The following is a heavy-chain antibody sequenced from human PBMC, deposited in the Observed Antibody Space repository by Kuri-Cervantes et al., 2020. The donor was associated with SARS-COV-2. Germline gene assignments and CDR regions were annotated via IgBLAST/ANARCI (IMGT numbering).Heavy chain of an antibody. D-gene: IGHD6-19*01. J-gene: IGHJ6*03. CDR1: GFTFSSYG. CDR2: IWYDGSNK. CDR3: ARDLVVSSGWDYYMDV. V-gene: IGHV3-33*08. Sequence: GESLKISCAASGFTFSSYGMHWVRQAPGKGLEWVAVIWYDGSNKYYADSVKGRFTISRDNSKNTLYLQMNSLRAEDTAVYYCARDLVVSSGWDYYMDVGGKGTMVTVSS.